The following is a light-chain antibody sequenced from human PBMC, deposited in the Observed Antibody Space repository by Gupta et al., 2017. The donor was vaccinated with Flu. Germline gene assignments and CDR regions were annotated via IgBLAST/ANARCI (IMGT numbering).Light chain of an antibody. CDR2: GAS. Sequence: DIQMTQSPSSLPASVGDRVTIACRASQTISNYVTWYQQKPGKAPNLLIYGASTLQSGVPPRFSGSGYGTDFTLTISSLQPEDFATYYCQQRHSTPSTFGQGTXVEIK. CDR3: QQRHSTPST. V-gene: IGKV1-39*01. CDR1: QTISNY. J-gene: IGKJ2*01.